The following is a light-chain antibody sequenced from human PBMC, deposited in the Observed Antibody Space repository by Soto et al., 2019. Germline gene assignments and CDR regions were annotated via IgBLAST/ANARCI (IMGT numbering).Light chain of an antibody. CDR1: RSIANY. V-gene: IGKV1-39*01. CDR3: QQSYNTPLT. J-gene: IGKJ4*01. CDR2: AAS. Sequence: DIQMTQSPSSLSASVGDRVTITCQASRSIANYLNWYQQKLGKAPKLLIYAASSLQSGVPSRFSGSGSGTHFTLTISSLQVEDLGTYFCQQSYNTPLTFGGGTKVEIK.